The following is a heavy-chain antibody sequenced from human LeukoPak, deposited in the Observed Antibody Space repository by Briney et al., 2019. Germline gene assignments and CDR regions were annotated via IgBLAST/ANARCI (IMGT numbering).Heavy chain of an antibody. Sequence: SETLSLTCTFSGDSISSGNYYWSWVRQPAVKGLEWIGRIYTSGSTNYNPSLKSRVTISVDTSKNQFSLRLNSVTATDTAMYYCARGPYSYDSSGCFDYWGQGALVTVSS. J-gene: IGHJ4*02. CDR3: ARGPYSYDSSGCFDY. V-gene: IGHV4-61*02. CDR1: GDSISSGNYY. CDR2: IYTSGST. D-gene: IGHD3-22*01.